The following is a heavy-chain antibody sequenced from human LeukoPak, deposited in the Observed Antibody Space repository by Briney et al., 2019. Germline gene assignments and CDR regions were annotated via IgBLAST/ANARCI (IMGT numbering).Heavy chain of an antibody. V-gene: IGHV3-48*01. J-gene: IGHJ4*02. CDR3: ARASFYCSSTSCHEHFDY. CDR1: GFTFSSYS. D-gene: IGHD2-2*01. CDR2: ISSSSSTI. Sequence: GGSLRLSCAASGFTFSSYSMNWVRQAPGKGLEWVSYISSSSSTIYYADSVKGRFTISRDNAKNSLYLQVNSLRAEDTAVYYCARASFYCSSTSCHEHFDYWGQGTQVTVSS.